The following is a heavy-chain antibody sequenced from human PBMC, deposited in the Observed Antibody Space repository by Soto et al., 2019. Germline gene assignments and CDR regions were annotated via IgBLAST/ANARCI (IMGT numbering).Heavy chain of an antibody. D-gene: IGHD3-3*01. CDR2: IYYSGST. CDR3: AREQAIFGVVQYNWFDP. Sequence: SETLSLTCTVSGGSISSYYWSWIRQPPGKGLEWIGYIYYSGSTNYNPSLKSRVTISVDTSKNQFSLKLSSVTAADTAVYYCAREQAIFGVVQYNWFDPRGQGTLVTVSS. CDR1: GGSISSYY. J-gene: IGHJ5*02. V-gene: IGHV4-59*01.